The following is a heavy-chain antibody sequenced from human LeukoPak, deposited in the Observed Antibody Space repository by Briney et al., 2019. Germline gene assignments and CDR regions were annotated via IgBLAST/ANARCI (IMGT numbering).Heavy chain of an antibody. CDR1: GFTFSSYG. CDR3: ARDFELRRNYYDSSGYYHNYYMDV. V-gene: IGHV3-30*02. CDR2: IRSDGSNK. J-gene: IGHJ6*03. D-gene: IGHD3-22*01. Sequence: GSLRLSCAASGFTFSSYGMHWVRQAPGKGLEWVAFIRSDGSNKYYADSVKGRLTISRDNSKNTLYLQMNSLRAEDTAVYYCARDFELRRNYYDSSGYYHNYYMDVWGKGTTVTVSS.